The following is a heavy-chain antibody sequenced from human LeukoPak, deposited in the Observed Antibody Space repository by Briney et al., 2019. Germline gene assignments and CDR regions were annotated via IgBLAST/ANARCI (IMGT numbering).Heavy chain of an antibody. J-gene: IGHJ4*02. V-gene: IGHV3-74*01. CDR1: GVTFSSYW. CDR2: IYLDWRTT. CDR3: ARGGSPSDY. Sequence: GGALRLSCAASGVTFSSYWMHWVRQRPGKGRVWVSRIYLDWRTTNYADSVKGRFTISRDNAKNTLSLEMNSLRPEDTAVYYCARGGSPSDYWGQGTLVSVSS. D-gene: IGHD3-16*01.